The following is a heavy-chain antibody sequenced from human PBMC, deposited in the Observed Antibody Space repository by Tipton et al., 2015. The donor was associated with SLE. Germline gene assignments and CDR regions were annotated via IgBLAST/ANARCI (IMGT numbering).Heavy chain of an antibody. D-gene: IGHD5-24*01. Sequence: TLSLTCAVYGGSFSGYYWSWIRQPPGKGLEWIGEINHSGSTNYNPSLKGRVTISVDTSKNQFSLKLSSVTAADTAVYYCASNVEMAMNDAFDIWGQGTMVTVSS. J-gene: IGHJ3*02. CDR2: INHSGST. CDR3: ASNVEMAMNDAFDI. CDR1: GGSFSGYY. V-gene: IGHV4-34*01.